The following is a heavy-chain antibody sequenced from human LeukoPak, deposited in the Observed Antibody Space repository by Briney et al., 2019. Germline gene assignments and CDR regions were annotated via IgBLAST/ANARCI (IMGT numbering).Heavy chain of an antibody. Sequence: GGSLRLSCAASGFTFSSYWMSWVRQAPGKGLEWVANIKQDGSEKYYVDSVKGRFTIPRDNAKNSLYLQMNSLRAEDTAVYYCAREYYDFWSGGIDYWGQGTLVTVSS. CDR1: GFTFSSYW. D-gene: IGHD3-3*01. V-gene: IGHV3-7*01. J-gene: IGHJ4*02. CDR2: IKQDGSEK. CDR3: AREYYDFWSGGIDY.